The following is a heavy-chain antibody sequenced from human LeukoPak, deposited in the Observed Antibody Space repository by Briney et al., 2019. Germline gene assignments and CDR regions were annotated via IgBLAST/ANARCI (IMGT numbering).Heavy chain of an antibody. CDR3: ARGSWGPDY. Sequence: PSETLSLTCAVYGGSFSGFYWSWIRQPPGKGLEWIGEINHSGSTNYNPSLKSRVTISVDTSKNQFSLKLSSVTAADTAVYYCARGSWGPDYWGQGTLVTVSS. CDR1: GGSFSGFY. J-gene: IGHJ4*02. V-gene: IGHV4-34*01. CDR2: INHSGST. D-gene: IGHD3-16*01.